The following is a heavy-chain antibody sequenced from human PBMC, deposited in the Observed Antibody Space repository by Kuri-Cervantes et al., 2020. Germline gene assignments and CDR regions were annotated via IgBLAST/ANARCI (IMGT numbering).Heavy chain of an antibody. CDR2: TYYRSKWYN. V-gene: IGHV6-1*01. Sequence: LRLSCAISGDSVSSNSAAWNWIRQSPSRGLEWLGRTYYRSKWYNDYAVSVKSRITINPDTSENQFSLKLSSVTAADTAVYYCARVGVVTPGRRLYYYGMDVWGQGTTVTVSS. CDR1: GDSVSSNSAA. J-gene: IGHJ6*02. CDR3: ARVGVVTPGRRLYYYGMDV. D-gene: IGHD4-23*01.